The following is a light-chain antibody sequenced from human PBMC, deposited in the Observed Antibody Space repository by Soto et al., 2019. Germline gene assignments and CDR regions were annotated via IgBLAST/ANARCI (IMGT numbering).Light chain of an antibody. CDR3: CSYAGTSHVI. J-gene: IGLJ2*01. CDR1: SSDVGGYNY. CDR2: DVS. Sequence: QSALTQPRSVSGSPGQSVTISCTGSSSDVGGYNYVSWYQQHPGKVPKVIIYDVSKRPSGVPDRFSGSKSGNTASLTISGLQAEDEADYSWCSYAGTSHVIFGGGTKLTVL. V-gene: IGLV2-11*01.